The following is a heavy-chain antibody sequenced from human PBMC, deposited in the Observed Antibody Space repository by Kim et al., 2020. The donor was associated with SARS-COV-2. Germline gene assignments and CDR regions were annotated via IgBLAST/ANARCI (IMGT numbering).Heavy chain of an antibody. J-gene: IGHJ4*02. CDR3: AKDLGEYSCSSLY. V-gene: IGHV3-33*06. D-gene: IGHD6-6*01. Sequence: YADSVKGQFTISMDNSKNTLYLQMNSLRAEDTAVDDCAKDLGEYSCSSLYWGQGTLVTVSS.